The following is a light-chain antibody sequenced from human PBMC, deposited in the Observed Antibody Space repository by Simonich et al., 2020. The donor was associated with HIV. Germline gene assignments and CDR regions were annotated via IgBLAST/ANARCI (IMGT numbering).Light chain of an antibody. Sequence: DIVMTQSPLPLSVTPGEPASISCRSSQSLLHSNGHNYLDWYLQKPGQSPQLLIYLGSNRASGVPDRFSGSGSGTDFTLKISRVEAEDVGVYYCMQALQTPFTFGPGTKVDIK. J-gene: IGKJ3*01. CDR1: QSLLHSNGHNY. V-gene: IGKV2-28*01. CDR3: MQALQTPFT. CDR2: LGS.